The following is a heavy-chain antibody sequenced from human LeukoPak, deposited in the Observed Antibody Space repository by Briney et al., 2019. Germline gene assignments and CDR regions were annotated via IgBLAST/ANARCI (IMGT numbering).Heavy chain of an antibody. J-gene: IGHJ4*02. D-gene: IGHD2/OR15-2a*01. Sequence: PGGSLRLSCAASGNYWMHWVRQAPGKGLVWVSHINSDGGWTSYADSVKGRFTISKDNAKNTVYLQMNSLRAEDTAVYYCVSFFEKKWGRGTLVTVSS. CDR3: VSFFEKK. CDR2: INSDGGWT. V-gene: IGHV3-74*01. CDR1: GNYW.